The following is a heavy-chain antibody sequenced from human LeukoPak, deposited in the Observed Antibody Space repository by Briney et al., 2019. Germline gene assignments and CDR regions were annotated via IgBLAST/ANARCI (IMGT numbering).Heavy chain of an antibody. CDR2: INPSGGST. D-gene: IGHD3-22*01. Sequence: ASVKISCKASGYTFTSYYMHWVRQAPGQGLEWMGIINPSGGSTSYAQKFQGRVTMTRDTSTSTVYMELSSLRSEDTAVYYCARVSSGLYYYDSSGYYFDYWGQGTLATVSS. CDR1: GYTFTSYY. CDR3: ARVSSGLYYYDSSGYYFDY. J-gene: IGHJ4*02. V-gene: IGHV1-46*01.